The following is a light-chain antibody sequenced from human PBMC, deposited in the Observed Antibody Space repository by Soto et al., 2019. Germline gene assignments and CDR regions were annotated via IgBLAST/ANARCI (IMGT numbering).Light chain of an antibody. Sequence: DIRMTQSPSSLSASVGDRVTITCRASQNIARHLNWYQQKPGKAPKVLIYAASGLQNGVPSRFSGSGSGTDFTLTISSLQPEDFATYYCQQTYSSPQDTFGQGTKLEIK. V-gene: IGKV1-39*01. CDR1: QNIARH. J-gene: IGKJ2*01. CDR3: QQTYSSPQDT. CDR2: AAS.